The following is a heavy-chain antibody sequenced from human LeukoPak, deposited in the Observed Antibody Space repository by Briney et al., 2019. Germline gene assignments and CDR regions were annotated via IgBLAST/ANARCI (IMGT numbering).Heavy chain of an antibody. CDR2: ICTSGST. Sequence: WKTLSLTCTVSGGSISSYYWSWIRQPPGKGLEWIGYICTSGSTNYNPSLKSRVTISVDTSKNQFSLKLSSVTAADTAVYYCARLESGGLVSETRPYYDFWSGYSYYMDVWGKGTTVTVSS. CDR1: GGSISSYY. V-gene: IGHV4-4*09. D-gene: IGHD3-3*01. CDR3: ARLESGGLVSETRPYYDFWSGYSYYMDV. J-gene: IGHJ6*03.